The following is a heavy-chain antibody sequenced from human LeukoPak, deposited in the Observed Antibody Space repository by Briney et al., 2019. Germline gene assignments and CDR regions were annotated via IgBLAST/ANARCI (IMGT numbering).Heavy chain of an antibody. CDR2: IYYSGST. V-gene: IGHV4-59*01. CDR1: GGSISSYY. J-gene: IGHJ4*02. CDR3: ARGRAPHYFDY. Sequence: PSETLSLTCTVSGGSISSYYWSWIRQPPGKGPEWIGYIYYSGSTNYNPSLKSRVTISVDTSKNQFSLKLSSVTAADTAVYYCARGRAPHYFDYWGQGTLVTVSS.